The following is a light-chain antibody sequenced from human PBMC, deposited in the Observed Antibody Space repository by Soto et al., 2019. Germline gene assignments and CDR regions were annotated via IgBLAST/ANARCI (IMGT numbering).Light chain of an antibody. J-gene: IGKJ1*01. V-gene: IGKV3-15*01. CDR3: QQYNNWPRT. Sequence: EIVMTQSPATLSVSPGERATLSYRASQSVSSNLAWYQQKPDQAPRLLIYGTSTRATGVPARFSGSGSGTEFTLTISSLQSEDFAVYYCQQYNNWPRTFGQGTKVEIK. CDR2: GTS. CDR1: QSVSSN.